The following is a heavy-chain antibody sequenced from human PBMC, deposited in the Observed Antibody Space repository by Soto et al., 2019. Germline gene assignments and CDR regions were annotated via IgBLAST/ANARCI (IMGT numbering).Heavy chain of an antibody. CDR1: GFSFRNYA. D-gene: IGHD3-10*01. Sequence: EVQLLESGGGLVQPGGSLRLSCAASGFSFRNYAMSWVRQAPGKGLEWISTLTGSSSNIYYADSVKGRFAISRDNSRNTLYLQMSSLTAEDTAVYYCANGRATYGLLTYDYWGQGTLVTVSS. CDR3: ANGRATYGLLTYDY. CDR2: LTGSSSNI. V-gene: IGHV3-23*01. J-gene: IGHJ4*02.